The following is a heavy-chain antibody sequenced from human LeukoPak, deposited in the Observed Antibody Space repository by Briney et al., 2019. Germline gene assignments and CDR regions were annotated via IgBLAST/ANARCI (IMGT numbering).Heavy chain of an antibody. J-gene: IGHJ4*02. CDR1: GGSINSGSYY. V-gene: IGHV4-61*02. CDR3: ARGWDLQTFDY. Sequence: PSQTLSLTCTVSGGSINSGSYYWNWIRQPAGKGLEWIGRIYTSGSTNYNPSLKSRVTISVDTSKNQFSLKLSSVTAADTAVYYCARGWDLQTFDYWGQGTLVTVSS. D-gene: IGHD1-26*01. CDR2: IYTSGST.